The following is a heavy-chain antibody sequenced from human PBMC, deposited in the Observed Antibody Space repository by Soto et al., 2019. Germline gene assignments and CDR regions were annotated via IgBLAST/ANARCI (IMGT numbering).Heavy chain of an antibody. CDR3: AIQMGGIYGSGSYHGAFDI. CDR1: GGTFSSYA. Sequence: QVQLVQSGAEVKKPGSSVKVSCKASGGTFSSYAISWVRQAPGQGLEWMGGIIPIFGTANYAQKFQGRVTITTDESTSKAYMELSSLRSEDTAVYYCAIQMGGIYGSGSYHGAFDIWGQGTMVTVSS. CDR2: IIPIFGTA. J-gene: IGHJ3*02. D-gene: IGHD3-10*01. V-gene: IGHV1-69*01.